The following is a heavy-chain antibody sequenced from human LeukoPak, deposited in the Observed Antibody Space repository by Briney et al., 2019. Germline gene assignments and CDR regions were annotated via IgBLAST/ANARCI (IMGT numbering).Heavy chain of an antibody. CDR2: IYHSGST. CDR3: ARGTSRYYDSSGYYYKYYFDY. Sequence: SETLSLTCTVSGYSISSGYYWGWIRQPPGKGLEWIGSIYHSGSTYYNPSLKSRVTISVDTSKNQFSLKLSSVTAADTAVYYCARGTSRYYDSSGYYYKYYFDYWGQGTLVTVSS. V-gene: IGHV4-38-2*02. CDR1: GYSISSGYY. J-gene: IGHJ4*02. D-gene: IGHD3-22*01.